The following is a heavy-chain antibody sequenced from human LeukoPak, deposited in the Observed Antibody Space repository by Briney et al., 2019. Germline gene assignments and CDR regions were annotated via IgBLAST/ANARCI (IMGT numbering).Heavy chain of an antibody. CDR3: TSIYDSSGYSTDY. CDR2: IKSKTDGGTT. J-gene: IGHJ4*02. CDR1: GFTFSSHW. D-gene: IGHD3-22*01. V-gene: IGHV3-15*01. Sequence: PGGSLRLSCVVSGFTFSSHWMSWVRQAPGKGLEWVGRIKSKTDGGTTDYAAPVKGRFTISRDDSKNTLYLQMNSLKTEDTAVYYCTSIYDSSGYSTDYWGQGTLVTVSS.